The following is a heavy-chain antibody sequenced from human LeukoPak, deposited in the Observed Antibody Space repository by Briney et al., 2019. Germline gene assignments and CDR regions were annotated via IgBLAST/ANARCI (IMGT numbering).Heavy chain of an antibody. V-gene: IGHV1-2*02. CDR2: INPNSGGT. J-gene: IGHJ3*02. CDR1: GYTFTGYY. CDR3: ARRMVRGLIITYAFDI. D-gene: IGHD3-10*01. Sequence: ASVKVSCKASGYTFTGYYMHWVRQAPGQGLEWMGWINPNSGGTNYAQKFQGRVTMTRDTSISTAYMELSRLRSDDTAVYYCARRMVRGLIITYAFDIWGQGTMVTVSS.